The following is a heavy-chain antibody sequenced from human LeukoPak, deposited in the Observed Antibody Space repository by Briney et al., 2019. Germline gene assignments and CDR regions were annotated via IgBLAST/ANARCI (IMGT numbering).Heavy chain of an antibody. V-gene: IGHV4-34*01. J-gene: IGHJ5*02. Sequence: SETLSLTCTVSGGSISSYYWSWSRQPPGKGLEWIGEINHSGSTNYNPSLKSRVTISVDTSKNQFSLKLSSVTAADTAVYYCARSICSSSSCYRRGKGWFDPWGQGTLVTVSS. CDR2: INHSGST. CDR1: GGSISSYY. CDR3: ARSICSSSSCYRRGKGWFDP. D-gene: IGHD2-2*01.